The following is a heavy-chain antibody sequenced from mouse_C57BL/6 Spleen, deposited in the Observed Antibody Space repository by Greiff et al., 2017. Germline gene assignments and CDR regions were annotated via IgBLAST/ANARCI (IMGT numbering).Heavy chain of an antibody. CDR2: IWTGGGT. CDR1: GFSLTSYA. V-gene: IGHV2-9-1*01. D-gene: IGHD1-1*01. CDR3: ARNYYGSSYPYAMDY. J-gene: IGHJ4*01. Sequence: VMLVESGPGLVAPSQSLSITCTVSGFSLTSYAISWVRQPPGKGLEWLGVIWTGGGTNYNSALKSRLSISKDNSKSQVFLKMNSLQTDDTARYYCARNYYGSSYPYAMDYWGQGTSVTVSS.